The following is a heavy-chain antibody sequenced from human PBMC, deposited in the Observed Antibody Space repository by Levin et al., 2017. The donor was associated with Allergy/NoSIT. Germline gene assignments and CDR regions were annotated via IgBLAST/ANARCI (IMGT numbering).Heavy chain of an antibody. CDR1: GFAFSDFY. CDR2: ISGSGSII. CDR3: ARVTRCGGDCYFLDY. J-gene: IGHJ4*02. Sequence: GGSLRLSCAASGFAFSDFYMTWIRRAPGKGLEWVSYISGSGSIIYYGDSVKGRFTISRDNAKNSLYLQMNSLRAEDTAVYYCARVTRCGGDCYFLDYWGQGALVTVSS. V-gene: IGHV3-11*01. D-gene: IGHD2-21*02.